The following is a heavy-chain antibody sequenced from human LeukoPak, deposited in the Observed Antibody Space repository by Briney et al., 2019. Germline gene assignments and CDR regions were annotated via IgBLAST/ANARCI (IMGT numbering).Heavy chain of an antibody. CDR2: INPSGGST. V-gene: IGHV1-46*01. CDR3: ARETLRSYGSKAHDY. D-gene: IGHD5-18*01. Sequence: GASVKVSCKASGYPFTSYYMHWVRPAPGQGLEWMGIINPSGGSTIYALKFQGRVTMTRDMSTSTVYMELSSLRSEDTAVYYCARETLRSYGSKAHDYWGQGTLVTVSS. J-gene: IGHJ4*02. CDR1: GYPFTSYY.